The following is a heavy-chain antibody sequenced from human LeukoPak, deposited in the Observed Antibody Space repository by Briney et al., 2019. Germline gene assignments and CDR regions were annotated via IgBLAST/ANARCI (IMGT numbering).Heavy chain of an antibody. V-gene: IGHV6-1*01. D-gene: IGHD3-22*01. CDR2: TYYRSKWYN. CDR3: PTVDTMIASRVVDS. J-gene: IGHJ4*02. CDR1: VDSVFTNSAS. Sequence: SQTLSLTCANSVDSVFTNSASWNWIRQSPSRGLEWLRRTYYRSKWYNDYAVSVKSRITINPDTSKNQFSLQLNSVTTEDTAVYYCPTVDTMIASRVVDSWGQGTLVTVSS.